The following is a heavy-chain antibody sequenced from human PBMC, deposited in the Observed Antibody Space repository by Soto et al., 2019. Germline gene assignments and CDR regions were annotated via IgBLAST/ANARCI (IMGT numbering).Heavy chain of an antibody. J-gene: IGHJ3*01. V-gene: IGHV4-61*01. Sequence: QVQLQESGPGLVKPSETLSLDCAVSGASVTSPIFYWSWIRQPPGKGLEWIGYMYHSASTNYNPSLKSRVTISNNTSETRFSLKLTSVTAADTAVYFCARVVYDAFDVWGQGTLVSVSS. CDR1: GASVTSPIFY. CDR2: MYHSAST. D-gene: IGHD6-6*01. CDR3: ARVVYDAFDV.